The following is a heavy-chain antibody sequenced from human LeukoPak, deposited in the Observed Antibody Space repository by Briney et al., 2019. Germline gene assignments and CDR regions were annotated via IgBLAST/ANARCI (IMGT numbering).Heavy chain of an antibody. CDR1: GGSISSTNW. D-gene: IGHD2-15*01. V-gene: IGHV4-4*02. Sequence: SGTLSLTCAVSGGSISSTNWWSWVRQPPGKGLEWIGEIYHSGSTNYNPSLKSRVTISVDKSKNQFSLKLSSVTAADTAVYYCARVVVVVATPVKYFDYWGQGTLVTVSS. CDR3: ARVVVVVATPVKYFDY. J-gene: IGHJ4*02. CDR2: IYHSGST.